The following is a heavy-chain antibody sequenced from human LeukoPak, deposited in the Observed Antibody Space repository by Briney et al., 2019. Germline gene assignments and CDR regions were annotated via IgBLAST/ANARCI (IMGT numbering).Heavy chain of an antibody. CDR1: GGTFSSHA. J-gene: IGHJ4*02. Sequence: ASVEVSCKASGGTFSSHAISWVRQAPGQGLEWMGGIIPIFGTANYAQKFQGRVTITTDESTSTAYMELSSLRSEDTAVYYCARDRSGSYYGNFDYWGQGTLVTVSS. V-gene: IGHV1-69*05. D-gene: IGHD3-10*01. CDR2: IIPIFGTA. CDR3: ARDRSGSYYGNFDY.